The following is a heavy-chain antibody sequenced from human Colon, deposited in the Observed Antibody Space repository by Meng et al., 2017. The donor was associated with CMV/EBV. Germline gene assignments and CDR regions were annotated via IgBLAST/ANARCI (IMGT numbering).Heavy chain of an antibody. Sequence: GGSLRLSCAASGFTFSSYGMHWVRQAPGKGLEWVTYIRYDSAYKYSADSVKGRYTISRDNSKNTLYLQMNSLGAEDTAVYYCAKDTAYYYGSGSRAYGMDVWGQGTTVTVSS. D-gene: IGHD3-10*01. CDR3: AKDTAYYYGSGSRAYGMDV. V-gene: IGHV3-30*02. J-gene: IGHJ6*02. CDR1: GFTFSSYG. CDR2: IRYDSAYK.